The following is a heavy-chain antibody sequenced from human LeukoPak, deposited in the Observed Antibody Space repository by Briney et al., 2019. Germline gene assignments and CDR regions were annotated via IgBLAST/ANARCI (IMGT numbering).Heavy chain of an antibody. CDR2: VNHSGIA. J-gene: IGHJ4*02. CDR1: GGSFSGHY. Sequence: PSETLSLTCAVYGGSFSGHYGRWLRQFTGKGLEWIGEVNHSGIANYNPSLKSRVTISADTSKNQFSLELSSVTAADTAVYFCARAARAGDKRFDYWGQGTLVTVSS. CDR3: ARAARAGDKRFDY. V-gene: IGHV4-34*01. D-gene: IGHD6-13*01.